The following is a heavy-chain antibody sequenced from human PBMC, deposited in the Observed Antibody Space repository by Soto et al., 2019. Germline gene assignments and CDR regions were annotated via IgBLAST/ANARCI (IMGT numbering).Heavy chain of an antibody. CDR2: INPSGGST. Sequence: ASVKVSCKASGYTFTSYYMHWVRQAPGQGLEWMGIINPSGGSTSYAQKFQGRVTMTRDTSTSTVYMELSSLRSEDTAVYYCARDLGRAGAGTMYTSWFDPWGQGTLVTVSS. D-gene: IGHD1-7*01. J-gene: IGHJ5*02. CDR3: ARDLGRAGAGTMYTSWFDP. CDR1: GYTFTSYY. V-gene: IGHV1-46*03.